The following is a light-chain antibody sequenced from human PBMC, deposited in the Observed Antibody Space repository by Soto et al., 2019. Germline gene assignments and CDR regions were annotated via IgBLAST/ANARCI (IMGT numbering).Light chain of an antibody. CDR3: HQYANSLT. V-gene: IGKV3-15*01. J-gene: IGKJ4*01. Sequence: EIVMTQSPATLSVSPGEGATLSCSANQTVRSYLAWYQQKPGQAPRLLMHGASTGATGIPARFIGSGSGTEWTLTISSLQPEDFAVYYCHQYANSLTFGGGTKVEIK. CDR2: GAS. CDR1: QTVRSY.